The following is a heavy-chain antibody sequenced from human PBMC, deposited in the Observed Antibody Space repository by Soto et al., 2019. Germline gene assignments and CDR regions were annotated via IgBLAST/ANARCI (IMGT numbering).Heavy chain of an antibody. CDR2: NIHSGNT. J-gene: IGHJ5*02. D-gene: IGHD2-2*01. Sequence: SETLSLTSANKGGSFSGYYWSWIRQPPGKGMYGIGENIHSGNTNNLPSSKRRVTISVDPSKNQFSLKLSSVTAADTAVYYCARARRYQLLARMSNWFDHCGHGTLVTVSS. CDR1: GGSFSGYY. CDR3: ARARRYQLLARMSNWFDH. V-gene: IGHV4-34*12.